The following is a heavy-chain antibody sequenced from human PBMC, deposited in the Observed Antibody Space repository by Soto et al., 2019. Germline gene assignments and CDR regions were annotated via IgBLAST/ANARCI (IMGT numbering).Heavy chain of an antibody. CDR3: ASAGGLGAVAADY. CDR2: IYHSGST. D-gene: IGHD6-19*01. CDR1: GGSISSGGYS. J-gene: IGHJ4*02. Sequence: QLQLQESGSGLVKPSQTLSLTCAVSGGSISSGGYSWSWIRQPPGKGLEWIGYIYHSGSTYYNPSLNIRVTISVDRSKSQLSLKLSSVTAADTAVYYCASAGGLGAVAADYWGQGTLVTVSS. V-gene: IGHV4-30-2*01.